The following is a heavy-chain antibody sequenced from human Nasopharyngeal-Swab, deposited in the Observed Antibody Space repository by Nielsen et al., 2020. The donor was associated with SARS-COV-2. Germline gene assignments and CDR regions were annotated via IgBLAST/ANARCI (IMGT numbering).Heavy chain of an antibody. V-gene: IGHV1-69*04. J-gene: IGHJ4*02. CDR1: GGTFSSYA. D-gene: IGHD4-17*01. Sequence: SVKVSCKASGGTFSSYAISWVRQAPGQGLEWRGRIIPILGIANYAQKFQGRVTITADKSTSTAYMELSSLRSEDTAVYYCAGPRGDYGGFDYWGQGTLVTVSS. CDR3: AGPRGDYGGFDY. CDR2: IIPILGIA.